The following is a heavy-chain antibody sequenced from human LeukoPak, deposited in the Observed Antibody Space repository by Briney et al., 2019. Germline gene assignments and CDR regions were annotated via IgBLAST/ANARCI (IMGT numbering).Heavy chain of an antibody. V-gene: IGHV4-30-4*01. Sequence: SETLSLTCTVSGGSISSGDYYWSWIRQTPGKGLEWIGHIYYSGSTYYNPSLKSRVTISVDTSKNQFSLKVSSLTAADTAVYHCARGKNRYGSGDYWGQGTLVTVSS. CDR2: IYYSGST. J-gene: IGHJ4*02. D-gene: IGHD3-10*01. CDR1: GGSISSGDYY. CDR3: ARGKNRYGSGDY.